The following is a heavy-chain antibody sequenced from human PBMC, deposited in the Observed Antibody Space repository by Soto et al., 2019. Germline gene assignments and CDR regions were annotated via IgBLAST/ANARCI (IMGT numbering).Heavy chain of an antibody. CDR1: AYTFADYG. J-gene: IGHJ4*01. D-gene: IGHD3-9*01. V-gene: IGHV1-18*01. Sequence: ASVKVSCKASAYTFADYGIIWVRQAPGQGLEWMGWISGLNGNTNYAQKFQDRVTMTTDTSTTTAYMELRSLRSDDTAVYFCARARRTGYSHFDYWGQGTLVTVSS. CDR3: ARARRTGYSHFDY. CDR2: ISGLNGNT.